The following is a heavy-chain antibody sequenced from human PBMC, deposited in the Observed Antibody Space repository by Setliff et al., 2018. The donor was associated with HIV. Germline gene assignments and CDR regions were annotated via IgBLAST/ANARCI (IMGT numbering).Heavy chain of an antibody. CDR2: IYHSGTT. Sequence: PSETLSLTCAVSGFSISSGHYWAWIRQPPGKGLEWIGSIYHSGTTYDNPSPKSRVTISVDSSKNHFSLILSSVTAADTAVYYCARHGTYEAHYSYMDVWGKGTTVT. CDR3: ARHGTYEAHYSYMDV. D-gene: IGHD1-1*01. CDR1: GFSISSGHY. J-gene: IGHJ6*03. V-gene: IGHV4-38-2*01.